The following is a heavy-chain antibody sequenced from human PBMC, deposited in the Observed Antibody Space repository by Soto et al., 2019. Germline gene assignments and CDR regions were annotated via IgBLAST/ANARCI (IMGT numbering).Heavy chain of an antibody. CDR1: GYTFTSYG. J-gene: IGHJ5*02. Sequence: GASVKVSCKASGYTFTSYGISWVRQAPGQGLEWMGWISAYNGNTNYAQKLQGRVTITKDTSENQVVLTMTNVDPVDTATYYCVHRAVAGDAWFDPWGQGTLVTVSS. V-gene: IGHV1-18*01. D-gene: IGHD6-19*01. CDR3: VHRAVAGDAWFDP. CDR2: ISAYNGNT.